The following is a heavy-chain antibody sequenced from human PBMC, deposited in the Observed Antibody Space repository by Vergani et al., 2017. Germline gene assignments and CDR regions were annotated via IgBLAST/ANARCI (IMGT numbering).Heavy chain of an antibody. J-gene: IGHJ5*02. V-gene: IGHV3-53*02. CDR1: GFTVSSNY. CDR3: ARGGDWNGYNWFDP. CDR2: IYSGGST. D-gene: IGHD1-1*01. Sequence: EVQLVETGGGLIQPGGSLRLSCAASGFTVSSNYMSWVRQAPGKGLEWVSVIYSGGSTYYADSVKGRFTISRDNSKNTLYLQMNSLRAEDTAVYYCARGGDWNGYNWFDPWGQGTLVTVSS.